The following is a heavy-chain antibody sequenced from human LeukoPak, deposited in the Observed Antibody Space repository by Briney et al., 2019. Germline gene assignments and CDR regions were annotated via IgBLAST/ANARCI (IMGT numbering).Heavy chain of an antibody. CDR2: TYYRSKWYN. Sequence: SQTLLLTCDISGDSVSSNRAAWNWIRHSPSRGLEWLGRTYYRSKWYNDYAVSVKSRITFNPDTSRNHFSLQLNSVTPEDTAVYYCARDGHAPQSPYYSAHWGQGTLVTVSS. CDR1: GDSVSSNRAA. CDR3: ARDGHAPQSPYYSAH. V-gene: IGHV6-1*01. J-gene: IGHJ4*02.